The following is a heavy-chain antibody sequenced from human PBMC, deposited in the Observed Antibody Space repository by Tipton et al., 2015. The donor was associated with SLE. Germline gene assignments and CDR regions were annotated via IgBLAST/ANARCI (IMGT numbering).Heavy chain of an antibody. CDR3: ARALGDGWLPTEYYYMDV. Sequence: TLSLTCTVSGGSISSGSYYWSWIRQPAGEGLEWIGRSYTSGSTNYNPSLQRRVTISVDTSKNQFSLKLSSVTAADTAVYYCARALGDGWLPTEYYYMDVWGKGTTVTVSS. V-gene: IGHV4-61*02. D-gene: IGHD5-12*01. CDR2: SYTSGST. J-gene: IGHJ6*03. CDR1: GGSISSGSYY.